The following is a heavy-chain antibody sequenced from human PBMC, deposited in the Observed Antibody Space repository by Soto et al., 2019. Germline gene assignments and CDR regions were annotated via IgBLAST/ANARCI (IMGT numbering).Heavy chain of an antibody. V-gene: IGHV3-74*01. Sequence: EVQLLESGGGLVQPGGSLRLSCAASGFTFSSYWMHWVRQAPGKGLVWVSRINSDGSSTSYADSVKGRFTISRDNAKNTVYLQMNSLRAEDTAVYYCARTRRVVPAATREDYWGQGTLVTVSS. J-gene: IGHJ4*02. D-gene: IGHD2-15*01. CDR3: ARTRRVVPAATREDY. CDR1: GFTFSSYW. CDR2: INSDGSST.